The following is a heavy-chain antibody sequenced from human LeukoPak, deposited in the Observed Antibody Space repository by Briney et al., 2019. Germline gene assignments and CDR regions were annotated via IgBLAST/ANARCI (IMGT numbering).Heavy chain of an antibody. CDR2: IKQDGSEK. J-gene: IGHJ4*02. CDR3: ARGFGGGRNPRDYFDY. Sequence: PGGSLRLSCAASGFTFSSYWMSWVRQAPGKGLEWVANIKQDGSEKYYVDSVKGRFTISRDNAKNSLYLQMNSLRAEDTAVYYCARGFGGGRNPRDYFDYWGQGTLVTVSS. CDR1: GFTFSSYW. D-gene: IGHD1-26*01. V-gene: IGHV3-7*01.